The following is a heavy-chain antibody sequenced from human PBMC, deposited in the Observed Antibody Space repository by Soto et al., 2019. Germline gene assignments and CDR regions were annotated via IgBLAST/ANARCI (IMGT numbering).Heavy chain of an antibody. Sequence: SETLSLTCAVSSYSLSGGFYWAWIRQPPGKGLEWIGNIYHSGSAHYNPSLKSRVTMSVDTSKNNFSLRLTSVTAAATAVYYYARLTIFGDWFALWSRGTRVPGSA. CDR3: ARLTIFGDWFAL. D-gene: IGHD3-3*01. J-gene: IGHJ5*02. CDR2: IYHSGSA. V-gene: IGHV4-38-2*01. CDR1: SYSLSGGFY.